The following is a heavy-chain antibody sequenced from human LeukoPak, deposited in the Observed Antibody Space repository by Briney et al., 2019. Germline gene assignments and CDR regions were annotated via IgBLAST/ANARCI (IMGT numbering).Heavy chain of an antibody. CDR2: INTDGSIT. D-gene: IGHD3-10*01. CDR1: GFTFSDYW. Sequence: GGSLRLSCAASGFTFSDYWIHWVRQAPGKGLVWVSRINTDGSITNYADSVKGRFCISRDNAKNTLYLQMSSLRAEDTAVYYCARDRGPRTGFMVREAYDYWGQGTLVTVSS. CDR3: ARDRGPRTGFMVREAYDY. J-gene: IGHJ4*02. V-gene: IGHV3-74*01.